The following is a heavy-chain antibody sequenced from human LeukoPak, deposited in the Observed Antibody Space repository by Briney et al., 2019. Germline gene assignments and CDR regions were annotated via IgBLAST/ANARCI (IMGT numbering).Heavy chain of an antibody. Sequence: GRSLRLSCAASGFTFSSYSMNWVRQAPGKGLEWVSCISSSSSTIYYADSVKGRFTISRDNAKNSLYLQMNSLRAEDTAVYYCARDTSGYYDILTGYYRAGKDFDYWGQGTLVTVSS. V-gene: IGHV3-48*01. J-gene: IGHJ4*02. CDR1: GFTFSSYS. CDR2: ISSSSSTI. CDR3: ARDTSGYYDILTGYYRAGKDFDY. D-gene: IGHD3-9*01.